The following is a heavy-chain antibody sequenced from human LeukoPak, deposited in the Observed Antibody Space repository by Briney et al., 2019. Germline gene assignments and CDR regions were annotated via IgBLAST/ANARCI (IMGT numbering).Heavy chain of an antibody. J-gene: IGHJ4*02. D-gene: IGHD2-2*03. Sequence: PSETLSLTCAVYGGSFSGDYWSWIRQPPGKGLEWIGEINHSGSTNYNPSLKSRVTISVDTSKNQFSLKLSSVTAADTAVYYCARVDIVVVPAAPTLREWSIDYWGQGTLVTVSS. CDR1: GGSFSGDY. V-gene: IGHV4-34*01. CDR2: INHSGST. CDR3: ARVDIVVVPAAPTLREWSIDY.